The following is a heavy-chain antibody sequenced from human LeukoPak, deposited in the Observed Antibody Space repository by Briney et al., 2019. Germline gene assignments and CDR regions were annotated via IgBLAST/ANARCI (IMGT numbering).Heavy chain of an antibody. CDR1: GGSFSGYY. D-gene: IGHD6-13*01. Sequence: PSETLSLTCAVYGGSFSGYYWTWIRQPPGKGLEWIGEINHRGSTDYNPSLKSRLTISVDTSQNQISLRLSSVTAADTAVYYCAREAAAGGGYSDYWGQGTMVTVSS. CDR3: AREAAAGGGYSDY. J-gene: IGHJ4*01. CDR2: INHRGST. V-gene: IGHV4-34*01.